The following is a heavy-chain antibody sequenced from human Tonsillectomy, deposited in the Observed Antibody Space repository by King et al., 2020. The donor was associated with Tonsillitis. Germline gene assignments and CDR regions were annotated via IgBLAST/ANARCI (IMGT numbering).Heavy chain of an antibody. Sequence: QVQLVQSGAEVKKPGASVKVSCKASGYTFTSYDFNWVRQATGQGLEWMGWMNPNSGNTRHAQKFQGRVTMTRNTPISTAYMDLGSLRSDDTAVYYCAGSGAYNMLTGFYRDIDYWGQGTLVTVSS. J-gene: IGHJ4*02. CDR3: AGSGAYNMLTGFYRDIDY. CDR2: MNPNSGNT. D-gene: IGHD3-9*01. CDR1: GYTFTSYD. V-gene: IGHV1-8*02.